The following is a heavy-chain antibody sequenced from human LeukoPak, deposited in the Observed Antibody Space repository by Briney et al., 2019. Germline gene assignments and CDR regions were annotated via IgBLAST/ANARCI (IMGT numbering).Heavy chain of an antibody. V-gene: IGHV3-21*01. CDR3: ARGSISSWSRGNYFDY. D-gene: IGHD6-13*01. Sequence: GGSLRLSCAASGFTFSSYSMNWVRQAPGKGLEWVSSISSSSSYIYYADSVKGRFTISRDNAKNSLYLQMNSLRAEDTAVYYCARGSISSWSRGNYFDYWGQGTLVTVSS. J-gene: IGHJ4*02. CDR2: ISSSSSYI. CDR1: GFTFSSYS.